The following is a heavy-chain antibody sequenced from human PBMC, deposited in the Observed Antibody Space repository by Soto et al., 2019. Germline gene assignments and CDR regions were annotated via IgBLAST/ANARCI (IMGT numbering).Heavy chain of an antibody. CDR2: IYPGDSDT. CDR1: GYSFVSYW. D-gene: IGHD5-12*01. Sequence: HGESLKIPCKGSGYSFVSYWIGWVRQMPGKGLEWMGIIYPGDSDTRYSPSFQGQVTISADKSITTVYLQWSSLKASDTAMYYCARTDGYEIEYWGQGTLVTVSS. J-gene: IGHJ4*02. V-gene: IGHV5-51*01. CDR3: ARTDGYEIEY.